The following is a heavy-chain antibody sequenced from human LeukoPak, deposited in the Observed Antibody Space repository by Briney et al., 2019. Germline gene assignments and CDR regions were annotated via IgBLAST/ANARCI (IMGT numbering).Heavy chain of an antibody. D-gene: IGHD3-10*01. CDR3: ARGGDYFDY. V-gene: IGHV4-59*01. Sequence: SETLSLTFTVSGGSISSYYWSWIRQPPGKGLEWIGYIYYSGSTNYNPSLKSRVTISVDTSKNQFSLKLSSVTAADTAVYYCARGGDYFDYWGQGTLVTVSS. CDR1: GGSISSYY. J-gene: IGHJ4*02. CDR2: IYYSGST.